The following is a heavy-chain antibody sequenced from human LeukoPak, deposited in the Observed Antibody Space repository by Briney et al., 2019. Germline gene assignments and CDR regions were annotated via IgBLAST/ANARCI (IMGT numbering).Heavy chain of an antibody. CDR3: ARDVGGSYSGSFDY. CDR2: INAGNGNT. D-gene: IGHD1-26*01. CDR1: GYTFTNYA. V-gene: IGHV1-3*01. J-gene: IGHJ4*02. Sequence: ASVTVSCKASGYTFTNYAMHWVRQAPGQRLEWMGWINAGNGNTKYSQKFQGRVTITRDTSASTTYMELSSLRSEDTAVYFCARDVGGSYSGSFDYWGQGTLVTVSS.